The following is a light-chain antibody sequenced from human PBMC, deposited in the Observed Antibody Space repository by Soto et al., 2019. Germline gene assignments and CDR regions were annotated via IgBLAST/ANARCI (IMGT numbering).Light chain of an antibody. CDR1: SSNIGAGYD. V-gene: IGLV1-40*01. CDR3: QSFDSGLVGLI. Sequence: QSVLTQPPSVSGAPGQRVTIACTGSSSNIGAGYDVHWYRHFPCVAPKLLLFRSSHRPSGVPDRFPGFTSGTLASLAITGLQPDDEAVHYCQSFDSGLVGLIFGAGTKLTVL. J-gene: IGLJ2*01. CDR2: RSS.